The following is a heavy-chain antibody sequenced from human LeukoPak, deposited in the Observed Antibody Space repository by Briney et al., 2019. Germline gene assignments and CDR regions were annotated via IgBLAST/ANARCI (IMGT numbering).Heavy chain of an antibody. CDR2: ISAYNGNT. J-gene: IGHJ4*02. CDR3: ARADYGDCTDYFDY. CDR1: GYTFTSYG. Sequence: GASVKVSCKASGYTFTSYGISWVRQAPGQGLEWMGWISAYNGNTNYAQKLQGRVTMTTDTSTSTAYMELRSLRSDDTAVYYCARADYGDCTDYFDYWGQGTLVTVSS. V-gene: IGHV1-18*01. D-gene: IGHD4-17*01.